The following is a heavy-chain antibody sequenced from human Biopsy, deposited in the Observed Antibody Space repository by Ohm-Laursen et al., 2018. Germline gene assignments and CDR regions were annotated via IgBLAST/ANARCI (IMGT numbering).Heavy chain of an antibody. D-gene: IGHD2-15*01. CDR2: INTDSGTT. CDR1: GYTFTGQD. V-gene: IGHV1-2*02. CDR3: AKGQDLRGGAEYFQH. Sequence: SVKVSCKASGYTFTGQDLHWVRQAPGHGLEWMGGINTDSGTTKFAQDFQGRVTMTRDTSITTAYMELRRLRSDDTAVYYCAKGQDLRGGAEYFQHWGQGALVTVSS. J-gene: IGHJ1*01.